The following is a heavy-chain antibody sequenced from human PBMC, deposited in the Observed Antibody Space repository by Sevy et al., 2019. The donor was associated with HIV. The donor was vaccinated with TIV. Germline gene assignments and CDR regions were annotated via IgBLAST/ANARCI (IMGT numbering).Heavy chain of an antibody. V-gene: IGHV3-30*04. CDR1: GFTFSEYG. D-gene: IGHD3-10*01. Sequence: GGSLRLSCAASGFTFSEYGMHWVRQAPGKGLEWVAVISHDGRNNKYNADSVKGRFTISRDNSKNTLYLQMNSLRAEDTATYYCARDRGEILSSAFNYWGQGTLVTVSS. J-gene: IGHJ4*02. CDR3: ARDRGEILSSAFNY. CDR2: ISHDGRNNK.